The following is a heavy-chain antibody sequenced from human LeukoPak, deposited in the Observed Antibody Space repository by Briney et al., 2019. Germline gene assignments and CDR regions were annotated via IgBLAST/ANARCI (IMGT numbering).Heavy chain of an antibody. CDR1: GYTFTSYG. CDR3: VQSSVRDDSSGYYFDY. V-gene: IGHV1-69*05. D-gene: IGHD3-22*01. CDR2: IIPIFGTA. Sequence: SVKVSCKASGYTFTSYGISWVRQAPGQGLEWMGGIIPIFGTANYAQKFQGRVTITTDESTSTAYMELSSLRSEDTAVYYCVQSSVRDDSSGYYFDYWGQGTLVTVSS. J-gene: IGHJ4*02.